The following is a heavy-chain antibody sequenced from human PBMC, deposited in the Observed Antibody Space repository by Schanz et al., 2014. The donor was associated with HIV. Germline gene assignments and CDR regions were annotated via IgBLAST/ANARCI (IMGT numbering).Heavy chain of an antibody. J-gene: IGHJ4*02. CDR1: GFSFDTFG. D-gene: IGHD3-22*01. Sequence: QVQLVESGGGVVQPERSLRLSCAGSGFSFDTFGIHWVRQAPGKALEWVAVISHDGTNKFYAGSVKDRFTISRDNAKNTLYVQIRSLRNEDTAVYYCVKGERIGYRIEVTGPTFDYWGQGTLVTVSS. CDR2: ISHDGTNK. V-gene: IGHV3-30*18. CDR3: VKGERIGYRIEVTGPTFDY.